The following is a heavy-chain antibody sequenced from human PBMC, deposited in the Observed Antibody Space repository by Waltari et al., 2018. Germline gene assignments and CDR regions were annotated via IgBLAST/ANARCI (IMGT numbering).Heavy chain of an antibody. J-gene: IGHJ6*02. CDR3: ARVGDYHGSGRFGLDV. CDR1: GGSFSGYF. V-gene: IGHV4-34*01. D-gene: IGHD3-10*01. Sequence: QAQLHQWGAGLLKPSETLSLTCAVSGGSFSGYFWSWIRLSPGKGLEWIGEINRDGTANYNPSLKSRVGMSVDTIKSQISLSLSSVTAADAAVYYCARVGDYHGSGRFGLDVWGRGTRVTVSS. CDR2: INRDGTA.